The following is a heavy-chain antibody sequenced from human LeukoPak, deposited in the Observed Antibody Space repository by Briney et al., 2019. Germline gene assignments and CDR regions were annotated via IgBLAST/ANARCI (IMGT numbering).Heavy chain of an antibody. Sequence: GGSLRLSCAASGFIFSSNWMSWVRQAPGKGLEWVSAMSGGGISTYYADSVKGRFTISRDNSKNTLYLQMNSLRAEDTAVYYCAKGETTVRDWGQGTLVTVSS. D-gene: IGHD4-17*01. CDR1: GFIFSSNW. V-gene: IGHV3-23*01. J-gene: IGHJ4*02. CDR3: AKGETTVRD. CDR2: MSGGGIST.